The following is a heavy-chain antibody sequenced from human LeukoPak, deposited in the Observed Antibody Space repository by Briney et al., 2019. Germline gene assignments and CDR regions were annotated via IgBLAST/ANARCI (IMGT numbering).Heavy chain of an antibody. CDR2: INPSGGST. D-gene: IGHD6-19*01. V-gene: IGHV1-46*01. J-gene: IGHJ4*02. CDR1: GYTFTIYY. Sequence: GASVKVSLRASGYTFTIYYMHWVRQAPGQGREWMGIINPSGGSTSYAQKFQGRVTMTRDMSTSTVYMELSSLRSEDTAVYCCARANGQLLGFDYWGQGTLVTVSS. CDR3: ARANGQLLGFDY.